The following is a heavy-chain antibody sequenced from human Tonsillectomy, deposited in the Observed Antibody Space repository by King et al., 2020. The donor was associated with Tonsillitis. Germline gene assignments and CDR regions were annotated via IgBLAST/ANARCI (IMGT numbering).Heavy chain of an antibody. J-gene: IGHJ4*02. Sequence: QLQESGPGLLKPMGTLSLTCAVSGGSINDDHWWSWVRQPPGKGLEWIGEIHHSGRTNYNPSLKSRVTISVDKSKNQFSLNVNSVTAADTALYYCTTNGAYCLNFWGQGTLVTVSS. CDR3: TTNGAYCLNF. CDR1: GGSINDDHW. CDR2: IHHSGRT. D-gene: IGHD4-17*01. V-gene: IGHV4-4*02.